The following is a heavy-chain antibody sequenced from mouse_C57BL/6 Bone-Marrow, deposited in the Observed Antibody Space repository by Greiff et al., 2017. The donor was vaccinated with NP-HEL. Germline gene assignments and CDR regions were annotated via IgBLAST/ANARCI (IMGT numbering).Heavy chain of an antibody. J-gene: IGHJ4*01. CDR2: IHPSDSDT. CDR3: ARGASIDY. V-gene: IGHV1-74*01. Sequence: QVQLQQPGAELVKPGASVKVSCKASGYTFTSYWMHWVKQRPGQGLEWIGRIHPSDSDTNYNQKFKGKDTLTVDKYSRRAYMQISSLTSEDTAVYYCARGASIDYWGQGTSVTVSS. CDR1: GYTFTSYW.